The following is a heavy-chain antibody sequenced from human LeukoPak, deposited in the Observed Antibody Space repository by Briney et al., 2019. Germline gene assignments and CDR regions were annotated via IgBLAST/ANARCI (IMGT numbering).Heavy chain of an antibody. J-gene: IGHJ2*01. CDR3: AIVILVRGNWYFDL. CDR1: GGSISSYY. D-gene: IGHD1-1*01. Sequence: SETLSLTCTVSGGSISSYYWSWIRQPPGKGLEWIGYIYYSGSTNYNPSLKSRVTISVDTSKNQFSLKLSSVTAADTAVYYCAIVILVRGNWYFDLWGRVALVTVSS. V-gene: IGHV4-59*01. CDR2: IYYSGST.